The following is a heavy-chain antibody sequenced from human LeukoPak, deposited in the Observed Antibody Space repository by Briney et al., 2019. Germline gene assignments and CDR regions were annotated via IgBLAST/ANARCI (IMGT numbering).Heavy chain of an antibody. CDR2: ISSSSSYI. CDR3: ACLGSGSFDY. Sequence: GGSLRLSCAASGFTFSSYSMNWVRQAPGKGLEWVSSISSSSSYIYYADSVKGRFTISRDNAKNSLYLQMNSLRAEDTAVYYCACLGSGSFDYWGQGTLVTVSS. V-gene: IGHV3-21*01. D-gene: IGHD1-26*01. CDR1: GFTFSSYS. J-gene: IGHJ4*02.